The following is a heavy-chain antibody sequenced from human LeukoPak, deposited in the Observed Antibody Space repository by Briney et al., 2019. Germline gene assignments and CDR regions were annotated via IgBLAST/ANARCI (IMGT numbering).Heavy chain of an antibody. CDR3: ARDYGYEIDY. Sequence: GGSLRLSCAASGFTFSSYSMNWVRQAPGKGLEWVSSISSSSTYADSVKGRFTISRDGAKNSLYLQMNSLRVEDTAVYYCARDYGYEIDYWGQGTLVTVSS. CDR1: GFTFSSYS. D-gene: IGHD5-24*01. J-gene: IGHJ4*02. CDR2: ISSSS. V-gene: IGHV3-21*01.